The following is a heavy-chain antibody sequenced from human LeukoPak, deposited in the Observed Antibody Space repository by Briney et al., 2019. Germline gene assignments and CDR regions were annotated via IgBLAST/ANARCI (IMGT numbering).Heavy chain of an antibody. CDR1: GFTFSSYA. J-gene: IGHJ1*01. Sequence: GGSLRLSCVASGFTFSSYAMRWVRQAPGKGLEGVSAISGSGVTTHYAGSVKGRFSIARDNSKNTLYLQMNSLRAEDTALYYCAKKVVVGATSPYSDFQDWGQGTLVTVSS. V-gene: IGHV3-23*01. CDR2: ISGSGVTT. CDR3: AKKVVVGATSPYSDFQD. D-gene: IGHD1-26*01.